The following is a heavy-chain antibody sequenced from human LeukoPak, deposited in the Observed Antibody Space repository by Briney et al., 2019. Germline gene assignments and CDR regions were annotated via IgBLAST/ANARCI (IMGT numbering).Heavy chain of an antibody. CDR3: ARDNYFDY. Sequence: GGSLRLSCAASGFTFSTYTMIWVCQAPGKGLEWVSSISATSTYIYYADSVKGRFTISRDNAKTSLYLQMNSLRAEDTAVYYCARDNYFDYWGQGTRVTVSS. J-gene: IGHJ4*02. CDR2: ISATSTYI. V-gene: IGHV3-21*01. CDR1: GFTFSTYT.